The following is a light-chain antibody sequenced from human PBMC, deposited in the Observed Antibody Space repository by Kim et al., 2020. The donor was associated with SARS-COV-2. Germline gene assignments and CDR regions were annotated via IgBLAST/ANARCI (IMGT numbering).Light chain of an antibody. Sequence: EPVGDRVPITCRASQGIRNYLAWYQQKPGKGPKLLIYAASTLQSGVPSRFSGSGSGTDCTLTISSLQPEDVATYYCHMYNSAPWTFGQGTKVDIK. CDR2: AAS. J-gene: IGKJ1*01. CDR3: HMYNSAPWT. CDR1: QGIRNY. V-gene: IGKV1-27*01.